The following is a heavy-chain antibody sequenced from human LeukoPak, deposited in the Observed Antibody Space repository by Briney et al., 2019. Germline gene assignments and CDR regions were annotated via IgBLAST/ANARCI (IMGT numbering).Heavy chain of an antibody. Sequence: PGGSLRLSCAASGFTFSTYWMTWVRQAPGKGLEWVANIKQDGSEKNHVDSVKGRFTISRDNAKNSLYLQMNSLRAEDTAVYYCARGLLAAPGIDYWGQGALVTVSS. CDR1: GFTFSTYW. V-gene: IGHV3-7*04. D-gene: IGHD6-13*01. J-gene: IGHJ4*02. CDR3: ARGLLAAPGIDY. CDR2: IKQDGSEK.